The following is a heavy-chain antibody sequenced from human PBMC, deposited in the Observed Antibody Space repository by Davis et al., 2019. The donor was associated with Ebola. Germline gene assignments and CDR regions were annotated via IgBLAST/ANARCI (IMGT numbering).Heavy chain of an antibody. CDR3: ARAERRGYYYMDV. Sequence: ASVKVSCKASGYTFTSYDINWVRQAPGQGLEWMGWISAYNGNTNYAQKLQGRVTMTTDTSTSTAYMELSSLRSEDTAVYYCARAERRGYYYMDVWGKGTTVTVSS. CDR2: ISAYNGNT. CDR1: GYTFTSYD. D-gene: IGHD3-16*01. V-gene: IGHV1-18*01. J-gene: IGHJ6*03.